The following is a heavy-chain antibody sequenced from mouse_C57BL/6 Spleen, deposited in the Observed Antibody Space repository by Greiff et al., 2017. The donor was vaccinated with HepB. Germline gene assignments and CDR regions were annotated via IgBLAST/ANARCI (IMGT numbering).Heavy chain of an antibody. CDR3: ARSLLRYYYAMDY. CDR2: INPNNGGT. Sequence: EVQLVESGPELVKPGASVKIPCKASGYTFTDYNMDWVKQSHGKSLEWIGDINPNNGGTIYNQKFKGKATLTVDKSSSTAYMELRSLTSEDTAVYYCARSLLRYYYAMDYWGQGTSVTVSS. D-gene: IGHD1-2*01. CDR1: GYTFTDYN. J-gene: IGHJ4*01. V-gene: IGHV1-18*01.